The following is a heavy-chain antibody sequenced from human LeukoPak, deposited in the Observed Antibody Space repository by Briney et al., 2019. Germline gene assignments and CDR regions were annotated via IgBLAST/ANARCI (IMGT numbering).Heavy chain of an antibody. J-gene: IGHJ4*02. V-gene: IGHV3-53*01. Sequence: GGSLRLSCAASGFTVSSNYISWVRQAPGKGLEWVSLIYSGGSTYYADSVKGRFSISRDNSRNTLFLQMNSLRAEDTAVYYCATDAHWGQGTLVTVSS. CDR1: GFTVSSNY. CDR3: ATDAH. CDR2: IYSGGST.